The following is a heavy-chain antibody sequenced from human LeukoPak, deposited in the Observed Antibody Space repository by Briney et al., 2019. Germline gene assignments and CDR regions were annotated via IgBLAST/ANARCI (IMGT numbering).Heavy chain of an antibody. D-gene: IGHD6-13*01. CDR1: GFTFSSYG. CDR2: ISYDGSNK. CDR3: AKDLAIAAAALEGDYFDY. Sequence: PGGSLRLSCAASGFTFSSYGMHWVRQAPGKGLEWVAVISYDGSNKYYADSVKGRFTISRDNSKNTLYLQMNSLRAEDTAVYYCAKDLAIAAAALEGDYFDYWGQGTLVTVSS. V-gene: IGHV3-30*18. J-gene: IGHJ4*02.